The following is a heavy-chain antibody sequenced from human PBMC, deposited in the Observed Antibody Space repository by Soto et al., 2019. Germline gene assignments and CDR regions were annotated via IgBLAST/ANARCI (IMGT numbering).Heavy chain of an antibody. D-gene: IGHD5-18*01. CDR3: ARVSDTAYGMDV. V-gene: IGHV3-33*01. J-gene: IGHJ6*02. CDR2: IWYDGSNK. Sequence: QVQLVESGGGVVQPGRSLRLSCAASGFTFSSYGMHWVRQAPGKGLEWVAVIWYDGSNKYYADSVKGRFTISRDNSKNTLYLQMNSLRAEDTAVYYCARVSDTAYGMDVWGQGTTVTVSS. CDR1: GFTFSSYG.